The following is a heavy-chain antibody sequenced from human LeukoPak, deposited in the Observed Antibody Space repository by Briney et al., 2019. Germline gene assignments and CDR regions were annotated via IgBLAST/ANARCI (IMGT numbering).Heavy chain of an antibody. J-gene: IGHJ5*02. CDR3: ARDRGSYGSAWFDP. D-gene: IGHD3-10*01. Sequence: SVKVSCKASGGTFSSYAISWVRQAPGQGLEWMGGIIPIFGTANYAQKFQGRVTITADESTSTAYMELSSLRSEDTAVYYCARDRGSYGSAWFDPWGQGTLVTVSS. V-gene: IGHV1-69*13. CDR1: GGTFSSYA. CDR2: IIPIFGTA.